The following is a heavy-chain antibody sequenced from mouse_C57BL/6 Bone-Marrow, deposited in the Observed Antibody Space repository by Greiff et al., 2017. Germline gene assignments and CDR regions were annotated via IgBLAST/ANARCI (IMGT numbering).Heavy chain of an antibody. CDR1: GYTFTSYW. CDR2: IHPNSGST. D-gene: IGHD3-1*01. Sequence: QVQLKQPGAELVKPGASVKLSCKASGYTFTSYWMHWVKQRPGQGLEWIGMIHPNSGSTNYNEKFKSKATLTVDKSSSTAYMQLSSLTSEDSAVYYCARRRGSGFDYRGQGTTLTVSS. V-gene: IGHV1-64*01. J-gene: IGHJ2*01. CDR3: ARRRGSGFDY.